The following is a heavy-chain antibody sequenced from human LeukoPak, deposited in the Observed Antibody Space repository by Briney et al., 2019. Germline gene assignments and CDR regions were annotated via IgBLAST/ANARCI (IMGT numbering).Heavy chain of an antibody. CDR3: ARAPGSAAGWSGYYYYYYGMDV. J-gene: IGHJ6*02. V-gene: IGHV3-13*01. CDR2: ICTAGDT. CDR1: GFTFSRYD. Sequence: GGSLRLFCAASGFTFSRYDMHWGRQATGKGLEWVSAICTAGDTYYPGSVKGRFTISRENAKNSLYLQMNSLRAGDTAVYYCARAPGSAAGWSGYYYYYYGMDVWGQGTTVTVSS. D-gene: IGHD3-10*01.